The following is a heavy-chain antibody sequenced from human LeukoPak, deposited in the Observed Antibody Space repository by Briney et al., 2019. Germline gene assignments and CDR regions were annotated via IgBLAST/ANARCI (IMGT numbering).Heavy chain of an antibody. D-gene: IGHD2-15*01. Sequence: GGSLRLSCAASGFTFSDYYMSWIREAPGKGLEWGSYISSSGSTIYYADSVKGRFTISRDNAKNSLYLQMNSPRAEDTAVYYCASGVAAGVLFDYWGQGTLVTVSS. J-gene: IGHJ4*02. V-gene: IGHV3-11*01. CDR1: GFTFSDYY. CDR2: ISSSGSTI. CDR3: ASGVAAGVLFDY.